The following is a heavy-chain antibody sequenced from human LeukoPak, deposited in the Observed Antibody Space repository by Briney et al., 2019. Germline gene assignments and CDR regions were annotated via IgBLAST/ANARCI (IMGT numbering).Heavy chain of an antibody. J-gene: IGHJ4*02. CDR2: ISSSSSYI. Sequence: PGGSLRLSCAASGFTFSSYSMNWVRQAPGKGLEWVSSISSSSSYIYYADSVKGRFTISRDNAKNSLYLQMNSLRAEDTAVYYCARDVGTTSFFDYWGQGTQVTVSS. CDR3: ARDVGTTSFFDY. CDR1: GFTFSSYS. D-gene: IGHD4-17*01. V-gene: IGHV3-21*01.